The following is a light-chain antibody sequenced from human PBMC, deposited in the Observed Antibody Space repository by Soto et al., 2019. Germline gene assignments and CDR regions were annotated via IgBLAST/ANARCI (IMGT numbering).Light chain of an antibody. CDR2: EVS. J-gene: IGLJ3*02. CDR1: SSDVGSYNY. CDR3: SSYTSSSTWV. V-gene: IGLV2-14*01. Sequence: QSALTQRASVSGSPGQSITISCTGTSSDVGSYNYVSWYQQHPGKAPKLMIYEVSNRPAGVSNRFSGSKSGNTASLTISGLQAEDEADYYCSSYTSSSTWVFGGGTKLTVL.